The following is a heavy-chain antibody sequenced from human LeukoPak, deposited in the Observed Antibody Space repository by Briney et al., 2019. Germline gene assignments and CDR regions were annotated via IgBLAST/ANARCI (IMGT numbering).Heavy chain of an antibody. J-gene: IGHJ4*02. CDR3: AKQTGDSRYFDY. V-gene: IGHV3-66*04. CDR2: IYSGGST. D-gene: IGHD1-1*01. CDR1: GFTFSSYA. Sequence: HPGGSLRLSCVISGFTFSSYAMSWVRQAPGKGLEWVSVIYSGGSTYYADSVKGRFTISRDNSKNTLYLQMNSLRAEDTAVYYCAKQTGDSRYFDYWGQGTLVTVSS.